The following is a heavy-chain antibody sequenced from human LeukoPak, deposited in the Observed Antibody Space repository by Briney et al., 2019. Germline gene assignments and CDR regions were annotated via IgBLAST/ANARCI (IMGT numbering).Heavy chain of an antibody. V-gene: IGHV3-30-3*01. CDR1: GFTFSSYA. J-gene: IGHJ4*02. D-gene: IGHD3-22*01. Sequence: GGSVRLSCAGSGFTFSSYAMHWVRQAPGKGLEWVAVISYDGSNKYYADSVKGRFTISRDNSKNTLYLQMNSLRAEDTAVYYCATHNYYDSSGYSVFDYWGQGTLVTVSS. CDR3: ATHNYYDSSGYSVFDY. CDR2: ISYDGSNK.